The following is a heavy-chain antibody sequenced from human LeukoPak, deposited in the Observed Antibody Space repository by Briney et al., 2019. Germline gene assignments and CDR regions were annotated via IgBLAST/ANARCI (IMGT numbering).Heavy chain of an antibody. V-gene: IGHV4-59*01. Sequence: SETLSLTCTVSGGSISSYYVNCVRKPPGKGLEWMGDIYYSGSTNYNPSLKSRVTISVDTSKNQFSLKLSFVTAADTAVYYCARGSIAARNDAFDIWGQGTMVTVSS. CDR1: GGSISSYY. D-gene: IGHD6-6*01. CDR2: IYYSGST. J-gene: IGHJ3*02. CDR3: ARGSIAARNDAFDI.